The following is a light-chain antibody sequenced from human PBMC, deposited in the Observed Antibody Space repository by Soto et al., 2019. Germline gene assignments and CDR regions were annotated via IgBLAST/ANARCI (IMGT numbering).Light chain of an antibody. Sequence: DIQRTQSPSTLAASVGDRVTITGRASESIRTWLAWYQHQQGKAPKFXIYDASSLESGVPSTCCGSGAGAACTRTISNLQPDDVTTYYCQQYNNYPRTFGQGTKVDIK. CDR2: DAS. V-gene: IGKV1-5*01. CDR1: ESIRTW. J-gene: IGKJ1*01. CDR3: QQYNNYPRT.